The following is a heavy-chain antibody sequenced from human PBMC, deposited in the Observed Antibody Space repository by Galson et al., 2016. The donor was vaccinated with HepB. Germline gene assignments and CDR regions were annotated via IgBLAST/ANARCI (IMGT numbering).Heavy chain of an antibody. CDR3: VADHGGFDALDF. CDR1: GFTFVAYA. CDR2: VGGNTYGVTT. D-gene: IGHD4-23*01. J-gene: IGHJ4*02. V-gene: IGHV3-49*03. Sequence: SLRLSCAASGFTFVAYAMGWCRQAPEKGLEWIGYVGGNTYGVTTRYAASVKGRFTISRDDSKNIVYLQMDRLNAEDTAIYYCVADHGGFDALDFWGQGTLVTVSS.